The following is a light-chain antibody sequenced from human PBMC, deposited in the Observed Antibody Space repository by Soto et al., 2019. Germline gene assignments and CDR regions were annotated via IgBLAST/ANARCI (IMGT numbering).Light chain of an antibody. V-gene: IGLV2-14*01. CDR3: SSSTTTTSLVV. J-gene: IGLJ3*02. Sequence: QSVLTQPASVSGSPGQSITISCTGTSSDIGDYNYVSWYQQYPGKVPKLVIYDVSHRPSGVSNRFSGSKSGNTASLNISGLQAEDEADYYCSSSTTTTSLVVFGGGTKLTVL. CDR1: SSDIGDYNY. CDR2: DVS.